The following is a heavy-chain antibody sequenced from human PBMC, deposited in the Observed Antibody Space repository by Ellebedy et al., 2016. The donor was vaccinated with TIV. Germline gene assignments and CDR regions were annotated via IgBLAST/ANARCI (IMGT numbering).Heavy chain of an antibody. Sequence: SETLSLTCTVSGGSISSYYWSWIRQPPGKGLEWIGYIYYSGSTNYNPSLKSRVTISVATSKNQFSLKLSSVTAADTAVYYCARTTAVAGTYYYGMDVWGQGTTVTVSS. V-gene: IGHV4-59*01. J-gene: IGHJ6*02. CDR1: GGSISSYY. CDR2: IYYSGST. CDR3: ARTTAVAGTYYYGMDV. D-gene: IGHD6-19*01.